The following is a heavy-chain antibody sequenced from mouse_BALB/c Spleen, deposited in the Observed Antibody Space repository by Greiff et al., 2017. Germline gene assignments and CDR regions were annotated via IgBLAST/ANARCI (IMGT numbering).Heavy chain of an antibody. CDR3: ARISLITTAHYYAMDY. CDR1: GFSLSRYS. J-gene: IGHJ4*01. CDR2: IWGGGST. Sequence: VQVVESGPGLVAPSQSLSITCTVSGFSLSRYSVHWVRQPPGKGLEWLGMIWGGGSTDYNSALKSRLSISKDNSKSQVFLKMNSLQTDDTAMYYCARISLITTAHYYAMDYWGQGTSVTVSS. D-gene: IGHD1-2*01. V-gene: IGHV2-6-4*01.